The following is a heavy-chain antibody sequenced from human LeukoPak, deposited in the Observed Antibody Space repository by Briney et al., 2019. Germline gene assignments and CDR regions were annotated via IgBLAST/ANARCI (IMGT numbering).Heavy chain of an antibody. Sequence: ASVKVSCKASGGTFSSYTISGVRQAPGQGLEWMGRIIPILGIANYAQKFQGRVTITADKSTSTAYMELSSLRSEDTAVYYCARDRGVGAPPPFDYWGQGTLVTVSS. CDR3: ARDRGVGAPPPFDY. CDR1: GGTFSSYT. J-gene: IGHJ4*02. V-gene: IGHV1-69*04. CDR2: IIPILGIA. D-gene: IGHD1-26*01.